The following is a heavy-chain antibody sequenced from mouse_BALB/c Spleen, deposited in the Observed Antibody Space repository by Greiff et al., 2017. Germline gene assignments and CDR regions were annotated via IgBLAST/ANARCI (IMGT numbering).Heavy chain of an antibody. Sequence: DVKLQESGGGLVKPGGSLKLSCAASGFTFSSYAMSWVRQTPEKRLEWVATISSGGSYTYYPDSVKGRFTISRDNAKNTLYLQMSSLRSEDTAMYYCARQGVYYDYDDGYAMDYWGQGTSVTVSS. J-gene: IGHJ4*01. CDR3: ARQGVYYDYDDGYAMDY. V-gene: IGHV5-9-3*01. CDR1: GFTFSSYA. CDR2: ISSGGSYT. D-gene: IGHD2-4*01.